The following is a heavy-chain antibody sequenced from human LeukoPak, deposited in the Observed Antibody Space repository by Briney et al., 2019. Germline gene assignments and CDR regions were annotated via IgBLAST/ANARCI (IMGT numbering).Heavy chain of an antibody. CDR2: IYSGVTI. V-gene: IGHV3-66*01. Sequence: GGSLRLSCAASGFTVSNNYMSWVRQAPGKGLEGVSVIYSGVTIYYADSGRGRFTISRDNSKNTLYLQMNSLRVEDTAVYYWATHPTNNCWGQGTLVTVSS. CDR3: ATHPTNNC. CDR1: GFTVSNNY. J-gene: IGHJ4*02. D-gene: IGHD2-8*01.